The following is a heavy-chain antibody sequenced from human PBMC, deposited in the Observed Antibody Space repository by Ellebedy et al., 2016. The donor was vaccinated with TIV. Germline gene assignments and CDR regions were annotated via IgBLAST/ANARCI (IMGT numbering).Heavy chain of an antibody. CDR2: IVVGRGHT. CDR1: GFTFTSSA. Sequence: AASVKVSCKASGFTFTSSAMQWVRHARGQRLEWIGWIVVGRGHTTYAQKFQDRVTITMDMSTSTAYMDLRSLRSEDTAVDNRAATSGSDRSMLLAGPLDDAFDIWGQGTMVTVYS. J-gene: IGHJ3*02. CDR3: AATSGSDRSMLLAGPLDDAFDI. D-gene: IGHD1-26*01. V-gene: IGHV1-58*02.